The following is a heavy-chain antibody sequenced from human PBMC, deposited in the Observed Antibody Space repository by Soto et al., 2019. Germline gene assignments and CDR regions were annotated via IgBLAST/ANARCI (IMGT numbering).Heavy chain of an antibody. V-gene: IGHV3-7*03. CDR1: GFTFTTNW. D-gene: IGHD4-4*01. CDR3: VRGGSNYAS. J-gene: IGHJ5*02. CDR2: IRQDGGAQ. Sequence: VQLVESGGGLAQPGGSLRLSCVASGFTFTTNWMNWVRQAPGKGLEWVADIRQDGGAQNYVDSVKGRFTISRDNAKNSVFLQMDSLRTEDTAVYYCVRGGSNYASWGQGTLVTVSS.